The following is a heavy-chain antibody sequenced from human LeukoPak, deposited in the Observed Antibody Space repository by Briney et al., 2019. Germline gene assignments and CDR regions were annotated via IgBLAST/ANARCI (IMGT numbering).Heavy chain of an antibody. D-gene: IGHD6-6*01. CDR1: GGSFSGYY. CDR3: ATSPKIAARYYYYGMDV. Sequence: SGTLSLTCAVYGGSFSGYYWSWIRQPPGKGLEWIGEINHSGSTNYNPSLKSRVTISVDTSKNQFSLKLSSVTAADTAVYYCATSPKIAARYYYYGMDVWGQGTTVTVSS. V-gene: IGHV4-34*01. J-gene: IGHJ6*02. CDR2: INHSGST.